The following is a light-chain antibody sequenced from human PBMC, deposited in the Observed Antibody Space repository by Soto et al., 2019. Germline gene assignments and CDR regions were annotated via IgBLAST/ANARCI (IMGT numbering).Light chain of an antibody. CDR3: ATWDDSLNGDV. CDR2: TNN. Sequence: QSVLTQPPSASGTPGQRITIPCSGSGSNIGSNTVTWYQQLPRTAPKLLIYTNNQRPSGVPDRFSGSRSGTSASLAISGLQSGDEADYYCATWDDSLNGDVFGTGTKVTVL. V-gene: IGLV1-44*01. J-gene: IGLJ1*01. CDR1: GSNIGSNT.